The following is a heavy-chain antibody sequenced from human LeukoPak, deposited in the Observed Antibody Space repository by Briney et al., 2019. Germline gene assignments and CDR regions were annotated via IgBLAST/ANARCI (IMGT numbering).Heavy chain of an antibody. Sequence: ASVKVSCKASGGTFSSYAISWVRQAPGQGLEWMGGIIPIFGTANYAQKFQGRVTMTRDTSTSTVYMELSSLRSEDTAVYYCAVIQLWTGVWRKGTTVTISS. CDR2: IIPIFGTA. J-gene: IGHJ6*04. D-gene: IGHD5-18*01. CDR1: GGTFSSYA. V-gene: IGHV1-69*05. CDR3: AVIQLWTGV.